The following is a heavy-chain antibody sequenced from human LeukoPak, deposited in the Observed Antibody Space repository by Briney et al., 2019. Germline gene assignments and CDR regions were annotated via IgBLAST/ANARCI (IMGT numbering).Heavy chain of an antibody. V-gene: IGHV3-23*01. CDR2: ISDSGGNT. D-gene: IGHD6-13*01. CDR3: SYQVPYSSSWYCDF. CDR1: GFTFSSYA. Sequence: PGGSLRLSCAASGFTFSSYAMSWVRQAPGKGLEWVSGISDSGGNTYYADSVKGRSSISRDNSKNMLYLQMSSLRVEDTAVYYCSYQVPYSSSWYCDFRSQGTLVTVSS. J-gene: IGHJ4*02.